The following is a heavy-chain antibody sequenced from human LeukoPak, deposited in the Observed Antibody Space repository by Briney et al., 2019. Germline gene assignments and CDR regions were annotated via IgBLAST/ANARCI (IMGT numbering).Heavy chain of an antibody. CDR3: AKDEAADYYFDY. Sequence: PGGSLRLSCAASGFTFSSYGMHWVRQAPGKGLEWVAVISYDGSNKYYADSVKGRFTISRDNSKNTLYLQMNSLRAEDTAAYYCAKDEAADYYFDYWGQGTLVTVSS. CDR1: GFTFSSYG. J-gene: IGHJ4*02. D-gene: IGHD6-13*01. CDR2: ISYDGSNK. V-gene: IGHV3-30*18.